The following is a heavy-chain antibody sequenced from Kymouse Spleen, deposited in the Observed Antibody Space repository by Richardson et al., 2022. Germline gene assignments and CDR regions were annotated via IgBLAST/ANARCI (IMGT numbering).Heavy chain of an antibody. V-gene: IGHV3-9*01. J-gene: IGHJ4*02. CDR1: GFTFDDYA. CDR2: ISWNSGSI. D-gene: IGHD6-19*01. Sequence: EVQLVESGGGLVQPGRSLRLSCAASGFTFDDYAMHWVRQAPGKGLEWVSGISWNSGSIGYADSVKGRFTISRDNAKNSLYLQMNSLRAEDTALYYCAKDGYSSGWNYFDYWGQGTLVTVSS. CDR3: AKDGYSSGWNYFDY.